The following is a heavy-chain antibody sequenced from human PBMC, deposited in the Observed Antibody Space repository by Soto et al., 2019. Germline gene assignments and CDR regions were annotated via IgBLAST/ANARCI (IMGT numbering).Heavy chain of an antibody. Sequence: QVKLQESGPGLVKPSETLSLTCTVSGDSVSSGAYYWSWVRQPPGKGLEWIGYIYYNAITNYNPSLKSRVPILVDTSKSEISLTLNSVTAADTAVYYCARANIAAAGTIFDLWGQGVLVTVSA. V-gene: IGHV4-61*08. CDR2: IYYNAIT. J-gene: IGHJ5*02. CDR3: ARANIAAAGTIFDL. D-gene: IGHD6-13*01. CDR1: GDSVSSGAYY.